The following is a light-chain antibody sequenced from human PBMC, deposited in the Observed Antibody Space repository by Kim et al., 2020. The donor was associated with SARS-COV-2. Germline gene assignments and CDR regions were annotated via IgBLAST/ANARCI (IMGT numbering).Light chain of an antibody. J-gene: IGLJ1*01. V-gene: IGLV2-11*01. CDR1: SSDVGGYNY. CDR2: DVS. CDR3: CSYAGIYTYV. Sequence: QSALTQPRSVSGSPGQSVTISCTGTSSDVGGYNYVSWYQQHQGKAPKLMIYDVSKRPSGVPDRFSGSKSGNTASLTISGLQAEDEADYYCCSYAGIYTYVFGTGTKVTVL.